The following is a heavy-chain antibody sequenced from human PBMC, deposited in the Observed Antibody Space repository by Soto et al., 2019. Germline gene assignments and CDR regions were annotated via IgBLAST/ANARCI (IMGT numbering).Heavy chain of an antibody. Sequence: GASVKVSCKASGYTFTSYAMHWVRQAPGQRLEWMGWINAGNGNTKYSQKFQGRVTITRDTSASTAYMELSSLRSEDTAVYYCARPPPYCSGGSCPPDYWGQGTLVTVSS. J-gene: IGHJ4*02. CDR1: GYTFTSYA. D-gene: IGHD2-15*01. CDR3: ARPPPYCSGGSCPPDY. V-gene: IGHV1-3*01. CDR2: INAGNGNT.